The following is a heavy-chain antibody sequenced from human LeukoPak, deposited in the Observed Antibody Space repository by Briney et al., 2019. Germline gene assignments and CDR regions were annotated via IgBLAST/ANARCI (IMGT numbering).Heavy chain of an antibody. D-gene: IGHD2/OR15-2a*01. J-gene: IGHJ4*02. CDR3: ARSKEYSFGSFS. V-gene: IGHV1-69*13. CDR1: GGSFGRYA. Sequence: AASVKVSCKAPGGSFGRYAISWVRQAPGQGLEWMGGIVPILGTANYAQKFQGRVTITADDSTGTAYMELTSLRPADTAVYYCARSKEYSFGSFSGAQGTWVTVSS. CDR2: IVPILGTA.